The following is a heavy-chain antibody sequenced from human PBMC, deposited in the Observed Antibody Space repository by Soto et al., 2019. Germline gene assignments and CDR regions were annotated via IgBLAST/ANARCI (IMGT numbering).Heavy chain of an antibody. J-gene: IGHJ4*02. CDR3: ARKWGDFWSGYPGYFDY. CDR2: IYYSGST. V-gene: IGHV4-31*03. Sequence: SETLSLTCTVSGDSISSGGYYWSWIRQHPGKGLEWIGYIYYSGSTYYNPSLKSRVTISVDTSKNQFSLKLSSVTAADTAVYYCARKWGDFWSGYPGYFDYWGQGTLVTVSS. CDR1: GDSISSGGYY. D-gene: IGHD3-3*01.